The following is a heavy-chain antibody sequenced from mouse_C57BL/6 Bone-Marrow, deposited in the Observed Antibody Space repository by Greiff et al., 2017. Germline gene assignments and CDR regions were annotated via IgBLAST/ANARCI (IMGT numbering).Heavy chain of an antibody. J-gene: IGHJ3*01. Sequence: DVMLVESGGDLVKPGGSLKLSCAASGFTFSSYGMSWVRQTPDKRLEWVATISSGGSYTYYPDSVKGRFTISRDNAKNTLYLQMSSLKSEDTAMYYCARPNYVGFAYWGQGTLVTVSA. CDR1: GFTFSSYG. D-gene: IGHD2-1*01. CDR2: ISSGGSYT. CDR3: ARPNYVGFAY. V-gene: IGHV5-6*02.